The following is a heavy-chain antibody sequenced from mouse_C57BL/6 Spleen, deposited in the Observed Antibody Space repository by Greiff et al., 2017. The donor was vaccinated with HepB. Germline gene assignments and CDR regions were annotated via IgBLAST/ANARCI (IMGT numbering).Heavy chain of an antibody. Sequence: QVQLQQPGAELVKPGASVKMSCKASGYTFTSYWITWVKQRPGQGLEWIGDLYPGSGSTNYNEKFKSKATLTVDTSSSTSYMQLSSLTSEDAAVYYWTREGLYYGSFSGFAYWGQGTLVTVSA. CDR2: LYPGSGST. CDR1: GYTFTSYW. CDR3: TREGLYYGSFSGFAY. D-gene: IGHD1-1*01. J-gene: IGHJ3*01. V-gene: IGHV1-55*01.